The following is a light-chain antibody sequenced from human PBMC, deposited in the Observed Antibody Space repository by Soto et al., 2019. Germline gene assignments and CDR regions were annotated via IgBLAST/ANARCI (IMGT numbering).Light chain of an antibody. J-gene: IGKJ3*01. CDR1: QDIKKY. CDR2: GAS. Sequence: DIPMTQSPFSLSASVGDRVTITCQASQDIKKYLIWYQHKPGKAPKLLIYGASNLETGVPSRFSGSGSGTDFTLTISSLQPEDIATYYCQQYDNLPLTFGPGTKVDI. V-gene: IGKV1-33*01. CDR3: QQYDNLPLT.